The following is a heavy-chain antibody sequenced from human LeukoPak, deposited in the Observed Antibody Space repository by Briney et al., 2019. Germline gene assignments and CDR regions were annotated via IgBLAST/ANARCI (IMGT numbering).Heavy chain of an antibody. CDR3: AREPDYCSSTSCYQEPFDY. CDR1: SXXA. D-gene: IGHD2-2*01. Sequence: SXXAMXXXRQXXGXXXEXVXXXXXXXSNKYYADSVKGRFTISRDNSKNTLYLQMNSLRAEDTAVYYCAREPDYCSSTSCYQEPFDYWGQGTLVTVSS. CDR2: XXXXXSNK. J-gene: IGHJ4*02. V-gene: IGHV3-30-3*01.